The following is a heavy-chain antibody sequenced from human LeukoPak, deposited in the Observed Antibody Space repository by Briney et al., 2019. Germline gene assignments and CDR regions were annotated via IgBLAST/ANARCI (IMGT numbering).Heavy chain of an antibody. CDR3: ARDWNRYAY. Sequence: SETLCLTCSVSGGSLNSCTYSWGWIRQPPGKGQEWRGSFSCGGRNYYNPSLKSRVTISRDTFKSQFSLYMDAVTAADTAVYYCARDWNRYAYWGQGTLVTVSS. D-gene: IGHD1-1*01. CDR1: GGSLNSCTYS. J-gene: IGHJ4*02. CDR2: FSCGGRN. V-gene: IGHV4-39*07.